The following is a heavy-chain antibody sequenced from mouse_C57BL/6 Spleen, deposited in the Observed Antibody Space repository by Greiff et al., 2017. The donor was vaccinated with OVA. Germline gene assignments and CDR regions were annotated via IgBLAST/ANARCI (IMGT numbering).Heavy chain of an antibody. J-gene: IGHJ1*03. CDR2: IDPEDGET. V-gene: IGHV14-2*01. Sequence: EVQRVESGAELVKPGASVKLSCTASGFNIKDYYMHWVKQRTEQGLEWIGRIDPEDGETKYAPKFQGKATITADTSSNTAYLQLSSLTSEDTAVYYCARTYYSGSSHWYFDVWGTGTTVTVSS. CDR1: GFNIKDYY. D-gene: IGHD1-1*01. CDR3: ARTYYSGSSHWYFDV.